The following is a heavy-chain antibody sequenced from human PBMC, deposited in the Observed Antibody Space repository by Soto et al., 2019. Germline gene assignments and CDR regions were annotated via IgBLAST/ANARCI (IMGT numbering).Heavy chain of an antibody. Sequence: HPGGSLRLSCAASGFSVSSNDMYWVRQASGEGLEWVSTLAVSGNTYYLDSVRGRFTISRDNAKNFLYLQMDSLRAGDTAIYYCAREAGRGSLVFRELDYWGQGTLVTAPQ. J-gene: IGHJ4*02. CDR2: LAVSGNT. CDR1: GFSVSSND. D-gene: IGHD1-26*01. V-gene: IGHV3-13*01. CDR3: AREAGRGSLVFRELDY.